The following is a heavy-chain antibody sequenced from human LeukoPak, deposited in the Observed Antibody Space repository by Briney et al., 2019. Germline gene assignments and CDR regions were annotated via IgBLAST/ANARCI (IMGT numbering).Heavy chain of an antibody. J-gene: IGHJ5*02. CDR1: GGSISSSSYY. V-gene: IGHV4-39*07. CDR3: ARDLRWSSSWYSNWFDP. D-gene: IGHD6-13*01. CDR2: IYYSGST. Sequence: SETLSLTCTVSGGSISSSSYYWGWIRQPPGKGLEWIGSIYYSGSTYYNPSLKSRVTISVDTSKNQFSLKLSSVTAADTAVYYCARDLRWSSSWYSNWFDPWGQGTLVTVSS.